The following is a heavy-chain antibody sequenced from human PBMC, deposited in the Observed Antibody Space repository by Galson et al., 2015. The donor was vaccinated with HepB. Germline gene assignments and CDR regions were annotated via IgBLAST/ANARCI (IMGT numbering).Heavy chain of an antibody. CDR3: AKDKTLVASLYFFYGMDV. J-gene: IGHJ6*02. CDR1: GFIFSDYG. CDR2: ISHGGSYT. V-gene: IGHV3-30*18. Sequence: SLRLSCATSGFIFSDYGMHWVRQAPGKGLEWVALISHGGSYTYYADSVKGRFTISRDNSKNTLYLQMNSLRAEDTAVYYCAKDKTLVASLYFFYGMDVWGQGTTVTVSS. D-gene: IGHD4/OR15-4a*01.